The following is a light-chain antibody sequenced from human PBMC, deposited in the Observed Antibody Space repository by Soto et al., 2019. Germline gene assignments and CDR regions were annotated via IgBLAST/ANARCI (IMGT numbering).Light chain of an antibody. CDR3: QQRHNWPLT. Sequence: DVVMTQSPLSLPVTLGQPASISCRSSQSLAYSDGNTYLNWIQQRPGQSPRRLIYKVSNRDSGVPDRFSGSGSGTDFTLTISGLEPEDFAVYYCQQRHNWPLTFGGGTKV. CDR1: QSLAYSDGNTY. CDR2: KVS. J-gene: IGKJ4*01. V-gene: IGKV2-30*01.